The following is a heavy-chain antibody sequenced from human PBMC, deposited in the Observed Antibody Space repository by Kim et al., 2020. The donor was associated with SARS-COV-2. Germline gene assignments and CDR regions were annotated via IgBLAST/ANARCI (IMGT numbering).Heavy chain of an antibody. CDR3: ARAPSRAVYYFDY. Sequence: YSQKFQGRVTITRDTSASTAYMELSSLRSEDTAVYYCARAPSRAVYYFDYWGQGTLVTVSS. V-gene: IGHV1-3*01. D-gene: IGHD6-13*01. J-gene: IGHJ4*02.